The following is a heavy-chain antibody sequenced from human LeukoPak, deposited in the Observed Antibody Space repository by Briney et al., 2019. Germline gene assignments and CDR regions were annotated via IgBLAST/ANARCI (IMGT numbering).Heavy chain of an antibody. CDR2: IYYNGNT. CDR1: DGSINSYY. CDR3: ARGRSNYYGMDV. V-gene: IGHV4-59*01. J-gene: IGHJ6*02. D-gene: IGHD1-26*01. Sequence: PSETLSLTCSVSDGSINSYYWNWIRRPPGKGLEWIGYIYYNGNTNYSPSLKSRVTMSVDTSKNLFSLKVSSVTAADTAVYYCARGRSNYYGMDVWGQGTTVTVSS.